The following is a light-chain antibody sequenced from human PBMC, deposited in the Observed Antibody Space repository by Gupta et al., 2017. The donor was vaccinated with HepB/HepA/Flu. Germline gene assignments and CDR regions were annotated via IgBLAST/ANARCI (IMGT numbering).Light chain of an antibody. CDR2: GVA. CDR1: SSDVGGYNY. V-gene: IGLV2-14*03. J-gene: IGLJ1*01. CDR3: SSYISSSALV. Sequence: QSALTQPASVSGSPGPSITISCTGTSSDVGGYNYVSWYQQHRGKAPKLMIYGVANRPSGVSNRFSGSKSGNTASLTISGLQAEDEADYYCSSYISSSALVFGTGTKVTVL.